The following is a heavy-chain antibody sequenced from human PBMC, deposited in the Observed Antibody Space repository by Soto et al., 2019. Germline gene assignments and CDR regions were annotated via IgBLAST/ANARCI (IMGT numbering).Heavy chain of an antibody. J-gene: IGHJ4*02. V-gene: IGHV1-18*01. CDR1: GYTFTSYG. CDR2: ISGYNGNT. Sequence: QVQLVQSGAEVKKPGASVKVSCKASGYTFTSYGISWVRQGPGQGIEWMVWISGYNGNTHDAQKIQGRVTMTTDSSTSTAYMELRSLRSDDTAVYYCARDLVVSGPFDYWGQGTLVTVSS. D-gene: IGHD3-22*01. CDR3: ARDLVVSGPFDY.